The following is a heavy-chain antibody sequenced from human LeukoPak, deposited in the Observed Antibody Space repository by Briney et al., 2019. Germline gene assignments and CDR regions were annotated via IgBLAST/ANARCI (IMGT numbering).Heavy chain of an antibody. J-gene: IGHJ4*02. CDR2: IYYSGST. Sequence: ASETLSLTCTVSGGSISSGDYYWSWIRQHPGKGLEWIGYIYYSGSTYYKPSLKSRLTISLDPSKNQFSLNLNSVTAADTAVYYCASGRDIIATLPYWGQGTLVTVSS. V-gene: IGHV4-31*03. CDR1: GGSISSGDYY. CDR3: ASGRDIIATLPY. D-gene: IGHD2-21*01.